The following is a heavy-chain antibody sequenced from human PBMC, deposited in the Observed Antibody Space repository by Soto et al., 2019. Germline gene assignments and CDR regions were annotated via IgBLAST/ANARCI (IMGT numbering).Heavy chain of an antibody. V-gene: IGHV3-23*01. CDR2: ISGSGGST. CDR3: AKRPCSGGSCYSPMLDY. CDR1: GFTFSSYA. D-gene: IGHD2-15*01. Sequence: GGSLRLSCAASGFTFSSYAMSWVRQAPGKGLEWVSAISGSGGSTYYADSVKGRFTISRDNSKNTLYLQMNSLRAEDTAVYYCAKRPCSGGSCYSPMLDYWGQGTLVTVSS. J-gene: IGHJ4*02.